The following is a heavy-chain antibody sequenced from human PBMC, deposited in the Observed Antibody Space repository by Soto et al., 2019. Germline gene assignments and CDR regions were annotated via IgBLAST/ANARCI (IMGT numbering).Heavy chain of an antibody. V-gene: IGHV5-51*01. D-gene: IGHD6-19*01. CDR2: IYLGDSDT. CDR1: GYRFTSYW. J-gene: IGHJ4*02. CDR3: AKFGTAVTVAGTVDY. Sequence: GESLKISCKASGYRFTSYWIGWVRQMPGKGLEWMGIIYLGDSDTRYSPSFQGQVTISADKSISTADLQWSSLKASDTAMYYCAKFGTAVTVAGTVDYWGQGTLVTVSS.